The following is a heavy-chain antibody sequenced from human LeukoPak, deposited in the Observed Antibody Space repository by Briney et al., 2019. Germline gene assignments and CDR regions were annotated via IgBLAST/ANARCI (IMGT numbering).Heavy chain of an antibody. V-gene: IGHV1-2*02. CDR2: INPNSGGT. J-gene: IGHJ4*02. CDR1: GYTFTGYY. CDR3: ARDREGATTDFDY. Sequence: ASVKVSCKASGYTFTGYYMHWVQQAPGQGLEWMGWINPNSGGTNYAQKFQGRVTMTRDTSISTAYMELSRLRSDDTAVYYCARDREGATTDFDYWGQGTLVTVSS. D-gene: IGHD1-26*01.